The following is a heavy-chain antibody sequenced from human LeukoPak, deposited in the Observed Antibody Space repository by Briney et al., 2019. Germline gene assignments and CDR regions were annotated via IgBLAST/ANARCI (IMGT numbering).Heavy chain of an antibody. V-gene: IGHV4-59*01. D-gene: IGHD1-1*01. Sequence: PSETLSLTCTVSGGSISSYYWSWIRQPPGKGLEWIGYIYYSGSTNYNPSLKSRVTTSVDTSKNQFSLKLSSVTAADTAVYYCARVPTGTPPHFDYWGQGTLVTVSS. CDR3: ARVPTGTPPHFDY. CDR2: IYYSGST. CDR1: GGSISSYY. J-gene: IGHJ4*02.